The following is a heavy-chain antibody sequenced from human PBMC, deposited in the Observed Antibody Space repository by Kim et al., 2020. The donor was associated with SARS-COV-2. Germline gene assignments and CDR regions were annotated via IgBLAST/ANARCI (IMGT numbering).Heavy chain of an antibody. CDR1: GFTFSSYS. V-gene: IGHV3-48*04. CDR2: ISSSSSTI. J-gene: IGHJ2*01. CDR3: ARGISDWYFDL. Sequence: GGSLRLSCAASGFTFSSYSMNWVRQAPGKGLEWVSYISSSSSTIYYADSVKGRFTISSDNAKTSLYLQMNSLRAEDTAVYYCARGISDWYFDLWGRGTLVTVSS.